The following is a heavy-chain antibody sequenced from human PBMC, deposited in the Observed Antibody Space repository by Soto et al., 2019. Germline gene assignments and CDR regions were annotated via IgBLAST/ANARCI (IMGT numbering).Heavy chain of an antibody. Sequence: QVQLQESGPGLVKPSQTLSLTCTVSGGSISSGNYYWSWIRQPPGKGLEWIGFISYSGSTYYNLYLKVRITISVHTSKNQFSLNLSFVTAADTAVYYCATMGTPVTRLYYFVFWGQGTLVTVSS. CDR3: ATMGTPVTRLYYFVF. CDR2: ISYSGST. D-gene: IGHD4-17*01. V-gene: IGHV4-30-4*01. CDR1: GGSISSGNYY. J-gene: IGHJ4*02.